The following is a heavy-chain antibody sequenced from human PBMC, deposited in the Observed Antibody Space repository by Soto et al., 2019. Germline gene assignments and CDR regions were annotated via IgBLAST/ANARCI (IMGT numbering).Heavy chain of an antibody. CDR3: ARVSGIAVAEV. Sequence: QVQLVQSGAEVKKPGASVKISCKASGYTFTSYAMHWVRQAPGQRLEWMGWINAGNGNTKYSQKFQGRVTITRDTSASTAYMELSSLRSEDTAVYYCARVSGIAVAEVWGQGTLVTVSS. CDR1: GYTFTSYA. V-gene: IGHV1-3*01. CDR2: INAGNGNT. D-gene: IGHD6-19*01. J-gene: IGHJ4*02.